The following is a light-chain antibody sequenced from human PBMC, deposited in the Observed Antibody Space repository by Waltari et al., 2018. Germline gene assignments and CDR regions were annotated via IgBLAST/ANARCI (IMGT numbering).Light chain of an antibody. Sequence: DIQLTQSPSFLSASVGDRVTITCRVSQDISTYLAWYQQKPGKAPKFLIYAASTLQSGVPSRFSGGGSGTEFTLTISSLQPEDFAIYHCQQVNSYPLTFGGGTKVEI. CDR3: QQVNSYPLT. CDR1: QDISTY. V-gene: IGKV1-9*01. J-gene: IGKJ4*01. CDR2: AAS.